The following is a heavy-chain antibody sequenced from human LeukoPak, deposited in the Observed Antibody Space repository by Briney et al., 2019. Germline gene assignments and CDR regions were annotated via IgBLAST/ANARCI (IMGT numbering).Heavy chain of an antibody. CDR1: GFNFDDYG. D-gene: IGHD1-14*01. CDR2: INWSGGST. Sequence: GGSLRLSCAASGFNFDDYGMSWVRQAPGKGLEWVSGINWSGGSTGYADFVMGRFTISRDNAKNSLYLQMNSLRAEDTAFYYCARGNPYYYYYYLGVWGKGTTVTVSS. J-gene: IGHJ6*03. CDR3: ARGNPYYYYYYLGV. V-gene: IGHV3-20*04.